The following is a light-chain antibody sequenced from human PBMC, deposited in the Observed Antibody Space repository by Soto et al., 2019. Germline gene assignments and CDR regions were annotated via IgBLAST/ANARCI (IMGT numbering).Light chain of an antibody. CDR3: QQYGRSPLVT. CDR2: GAS. V-gene: IGKV3-20*01. CDR1: QSVSSSY. J-gene: IGKJ5*01. Sequence: EIVLTQSPGTLSLSPGERATLSCRAIQSVSSSYLAWYQQKPGQAPRLLIFGASSRATGVPDRFSGRGSGTDFTLTISRMEPEYFAVYYFQQYGRSPLVTVDQGTRLEIK.